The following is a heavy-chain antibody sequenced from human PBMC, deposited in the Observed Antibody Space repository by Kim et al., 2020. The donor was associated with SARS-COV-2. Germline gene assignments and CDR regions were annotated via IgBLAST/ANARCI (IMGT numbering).Heavy chain of an antibody. CDR2: INPNSGGT. V-gene: IGHV1-2*02. J-gene: IGHJ4*02. CDR3: AREGPNDSSGYYRMDY. CDR1: GYTFTGYY. Sequence: ASVKVSCKASGYTFTGYYMHWVRQAPGQGLEWMGWINPNSGGTNYAQKFQGRVTMTRDTSISTAYMELSRLRSDDTAVYYCAREGPNDSSGYYRMDYWGQGTLVTVSS. D-gene: IGHD3-22*01.